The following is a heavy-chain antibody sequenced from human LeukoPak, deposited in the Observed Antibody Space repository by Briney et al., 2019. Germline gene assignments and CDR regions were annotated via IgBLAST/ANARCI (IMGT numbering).Heavy chain of an antibody. V-gene: IGHV3-21*01. D-gene: IGHD6-19*01. CDR3: ARPGIAVAGEFFDY. CDR2: IRSSSSHI. J-gene: IGHJ4*02. CDR1: GFTFSSYS. Sequence: GRSLRLSCAASGFTFSSYSMNWVRQAPGKGLEWVSFIRSSSSHIYYADSVKGRFTISRDNAKNSLYLQMNSLRAEDTAVYYCARPGIAVAGEFFDYWGQGTLVTVSS.